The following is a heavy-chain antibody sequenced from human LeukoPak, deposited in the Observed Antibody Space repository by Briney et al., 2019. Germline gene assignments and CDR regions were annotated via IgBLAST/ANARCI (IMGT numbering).Heavy chain of an antibody. CDR2: ISSGGGST. CDR3: ANARGTSSSYFDL. V-gene: IGHV3-23*01. J-gene: IGHJ2*01. CDR1: GFTFSSYA. D-gene: IGHD6-6*01. Sequence: GVSLRLSCAASGFTFSSYAMGWVRQPPGKGLEWVSGISSGGGSTYYTDSMKGRFTISRDNSKNTLYLQMNSLTAEDTALYYCANARGTSSSYFDLWGRGTLVTVSS.